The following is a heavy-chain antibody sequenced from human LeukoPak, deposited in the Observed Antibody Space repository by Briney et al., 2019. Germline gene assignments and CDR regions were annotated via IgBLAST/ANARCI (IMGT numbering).Heavy chain of an antibody. Sequence: GGSLRLSCAASGFTFSSYSMNWVRQAPGKGLEWVSYISSSGSTISYADSVKGRFTISRDNAKNSLYLQMNSLRAEDTAFYYCARGYREAAGDYWGQGTLVTVSS. CDR2: ISSSGSTI. CDR3: ARGYREAAGDY. V-gene: IGHV3-48*04. D-gene: IGHD6-13*01. J-gene: IGHJ4*02. CDR1: GFTFSSYS.